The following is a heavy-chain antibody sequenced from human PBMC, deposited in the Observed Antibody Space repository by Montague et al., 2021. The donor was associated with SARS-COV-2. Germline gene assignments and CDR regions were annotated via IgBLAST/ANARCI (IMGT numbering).Heavy chain of an antibody. Sequence: TLSLTCTVSGGSISSGGYYWSWIRQHPGKGLEWIGYIYYSGSTYYNPSLKSRVTISVDTSKNQFSLKLSSVTAADTAVYYCGRARRGSGSGSYFDILVNWFDPWGQGTLVTVSS. CDR1: GGSISSGGYY. CDR2: IYYSGST. D-gene: IGHD3-10*01. V-gene: IGHV4-31*03. J-gene: IGHJ5*02. CDR3: GRARRGSGSGSYFDILVNWFDP.